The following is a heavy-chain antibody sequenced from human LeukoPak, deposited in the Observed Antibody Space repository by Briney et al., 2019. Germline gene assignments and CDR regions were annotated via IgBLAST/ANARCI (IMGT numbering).Heavy chain of an antibody. CDR1: GYTFTSYG. J-gene: IGHJ6*02. D-gene: IGHD3-22*01. Sequence: GSVKVSCKASGYTFTSYGISWVRQAPGQGREWMGWISAYNGNTHHAQKLQRTVTMPTHTSTSTAYLELTSLRSDDTAVYYCATKHYHSSGYRHYYYSGMDVWGQGTTATVPS. CDR3: ATKHYHSSGYRHYYYSGMDV. V-gene: IGHV1-18*01. CDR2: ISAYNGNT.